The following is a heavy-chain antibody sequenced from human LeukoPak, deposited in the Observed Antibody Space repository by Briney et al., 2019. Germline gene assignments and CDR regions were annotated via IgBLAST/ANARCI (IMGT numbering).Heavy chain of an antibody. D-gene: IGHD3-22*01. CDR3: ARLYYDSSGPFDY. J-gene: IGHJ4*02. V-gene: IGHV1-2*02. CDR1: GYTFTGYY. Sequence: ASVKVSCKASGYTFTGYYMHWVRRAPGQGLEWMGWINPNSGGTNYAQKFQGRVTMTRDTSISTAYMELSRLRSDDTAVYYCARLYYDSSGPFDYWGQGTLVTVSS. CDR2: INPNSGGT.